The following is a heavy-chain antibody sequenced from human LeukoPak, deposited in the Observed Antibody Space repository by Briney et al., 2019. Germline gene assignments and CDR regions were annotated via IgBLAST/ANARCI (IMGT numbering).Heavy chain of an antibody. CDR3: AGGEQISSSSCFDY. CDR2: IRYDGSNK. Sequence: GGSLRLSCAASGFTFSSYGMHLVRQAPGKGLEWVAFIRYDGSNKYYADSVKGRFTISRDNSKNTLYLQMNSLRAEDTAVYYCAGGEQISSSSCFDYWGQGTLVTVSS. V-gene: IGHV3-30*02. CDR1: GFTFSSYG. J-gene: IGHJ4*02. D-gene: IGHD6-13*01.